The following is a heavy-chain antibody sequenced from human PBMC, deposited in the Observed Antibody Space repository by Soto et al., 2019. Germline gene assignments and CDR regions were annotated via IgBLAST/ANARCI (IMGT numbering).Heavy chain of an antibody. J-gene: IGHJ4*02. D-gene: IGHD1-1*01. Sequence: GGSLRLSCAASGFTFSSYGMHWVRQAPGKGLEWVAVISYDGSNKYYADSVKGRFTISRDNSKNTLYLQMNSLRAEDTAVYYCAKXLASLAVPFWGQGTLVTVS. V-gene: IGHV3-30*18. CDR3: AKXLASLAVPF. CDR1: GFTFSSYG. CDR2: ISYDGSNK.